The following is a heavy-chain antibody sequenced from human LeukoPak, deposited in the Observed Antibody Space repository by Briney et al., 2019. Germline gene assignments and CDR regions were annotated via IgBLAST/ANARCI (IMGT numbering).Heavy chain of an antibody. D-gene: IGHD3-22*01. CDR1: SGSISTSNYY. J-gene: IGHJ4*02. Sequence: SETLSLTCTVSSGSISTSNYYWGWVRQPPGKGLEWIGYIYNSGTTNYNPSLKSRVTISVDTSKNQFSLKLSSVTAADTAIYYCARNGDDSSDYYYFDYWGQGTLVTVSS. CDR3: ARNGDDSSDYYYFDY. CDR2: IYNSGTT. V-gene: IGHV4-61*05.